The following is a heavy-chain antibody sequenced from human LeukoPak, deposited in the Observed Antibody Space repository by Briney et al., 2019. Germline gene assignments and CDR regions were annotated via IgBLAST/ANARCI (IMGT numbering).Heavy chain of an antibody. D-gene: IGHD2/OR15-2a*01. CDR2: IYYSGST. CDR1: GFTVSSNY. CDR3: AGHHPRNTVDF. J-gene: IGHJ4*02. Sequence: GSLRLSCAASGFTVSSNYMSWVRQAPGKGLEWIGSIYYSGSTYYNPSLKSRVTISVDTSKNQFSLKLSSVTAADTAVYYCAGHHPRNTVDFWGQGTLVTVSS. V-gene: IGHV4-59*05.